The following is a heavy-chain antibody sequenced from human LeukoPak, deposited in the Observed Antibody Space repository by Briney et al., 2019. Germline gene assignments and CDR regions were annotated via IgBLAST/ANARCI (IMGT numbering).Heavy chain of an antibody. Sequence: GESLKITCKGSGYRFTTYWIGWVRQMPGKGLEWMGIIYPGDSDTRYSPYFQGQVTISADKSISTAYLQWSTLKASDTAMYYCARHVQDVGPTTHCYSLDCWGQGTLVTVSS. CDR3: ARHVQDVGPTTHCYSLDC. CDR2: IYPGDSDT. D-gene: IGHD1-26*01. CDR1: GYRFTTYW. J-gene: IGHJ4*02. V-gene: IGHV5-51*01.